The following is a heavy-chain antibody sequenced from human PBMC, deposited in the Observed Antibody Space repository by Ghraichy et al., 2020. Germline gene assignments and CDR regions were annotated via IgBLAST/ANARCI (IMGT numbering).Heavy chain of an antibody. CDR3: TAVYYCVRAAKNAFDI. V-gene: IGHV1-8*01. J-gene: IGHJ3*02. CDR2: MNPNGGNA. CDR1: GYTFTNYD. D-gene: IGHD3-10*02. Sequence: ASVKVSCKTSGYTFTNYDINWVRQATGQGLEWMGWMNPNGGNAGSAQKFQGRVTMTRNTSISTAYMELSSLRSQDTAVSEDTAVYYCVRAAKNAFDIWGQGTMVTVSS.